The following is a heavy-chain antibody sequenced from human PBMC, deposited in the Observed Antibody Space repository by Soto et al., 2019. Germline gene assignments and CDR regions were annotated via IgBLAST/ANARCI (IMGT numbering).Heavy chain of an antibody. CDR3: AREYSSGWYNPGYYGMDV. V-gene: IGHV3-74*01. J-gene: IGHJ6*02. CDR1: GFTFSDYY. D-gene: IGHD6-19*01. Sequence: GGSLRLSCAASGFTFSDYYMSWIRQAPGKGLEWVSRINSDGSSTSYADSVKGRFTISRDNAKNTLYLQMNSLRAEDTAVYYCAREYSSGWYNPGYYGMDVWGQGTTVTVSS. CDR2: INSDGSST.